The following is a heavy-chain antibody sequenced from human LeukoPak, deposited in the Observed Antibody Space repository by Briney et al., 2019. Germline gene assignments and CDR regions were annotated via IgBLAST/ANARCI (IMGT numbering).Heavy chain of an antibody. Sequence: ASVKVSCKASGYTFTSYDINWVRPATGQGLEWMGWMNPNSGNTGNAQKFQGRVTMTRNTSISTAYMELSSLRSEDTAVYYCARVFTSGWDYWGQGTLVTVSS. CDR1: GYTFTSYD. D-gene: IGHD6-19*01. V-gene: IGHV1-8*01. CDR3: ARVFTSGWDY. CDR2: MNPNSGNT. J-gene: IGHJ4*02.